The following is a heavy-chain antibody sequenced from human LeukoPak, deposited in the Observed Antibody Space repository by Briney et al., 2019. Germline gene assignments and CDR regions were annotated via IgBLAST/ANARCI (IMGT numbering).Heavy chain of an antibody. J-gene: IGHJ5*01. Sequence: GGSLRLSCAASGLTYTSYSMIWVRQAPGKGLERVSSITSSGTYIYYADSVRGRFTISRDNAKNSLYLQMNSLRAEDTAVYYCARDMGGYCSGGSCYSGWFDSWGQGTLVTVSS. V-gene: IGHV3-21*01. CDR1: GLTYTSYS. CDR2: ITSSGTYI. D-gene: IGHD2-15*01. CDR3: ARDMGGYCSGGSCYSGWFDS.